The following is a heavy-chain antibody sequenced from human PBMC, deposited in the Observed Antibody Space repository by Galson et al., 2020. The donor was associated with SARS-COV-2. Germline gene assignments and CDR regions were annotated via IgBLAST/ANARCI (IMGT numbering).Heavy chain of an antibody. Sequence: QAGGSLRLSCAASGFTFSSYAMHWVRQAPGKGLEWVAVISYDGSNKYYADSVKGRFTISRDNSKNTLYLQMNSLRAEDTAVYYCAREDDSGALDYWGQGTLVTVSS. J-gene: IGHJ4*02. V-gene: IGHV3-30*04. CDR1: GFTFSSYA. CDR3: AREDDSGALDY. D-gene: IGHD4-17*01. CDR2: ISYDGSNK.